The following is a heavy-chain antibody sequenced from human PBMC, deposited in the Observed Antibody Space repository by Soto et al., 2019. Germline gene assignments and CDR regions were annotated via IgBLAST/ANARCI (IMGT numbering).Heavy chain of an antibody. J-gene: IGHJ6*02. CDR3: ASRYFEWLSGYYYYGMEV. V-gene: IGHV4-59*08. CDR1: GGAITYY. CDR2: INSNGYS. Sequence: SETLSLTCTVSGGAITYYCSWMRLSPGKGLEWIGYINSNGYSSYNPSLKSRVTLSVDTSKNQFSLKLSSVTAADAAVYYCASRYFEWLSGYYYYGMEVCGQGTTVT. D-gene: IGHD3-9*01.